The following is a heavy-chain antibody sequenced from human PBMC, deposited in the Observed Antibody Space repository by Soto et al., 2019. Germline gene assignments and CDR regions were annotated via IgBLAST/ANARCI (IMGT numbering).Heavy chain of an antibody. CDR2: INPNSGGT. CDR1: GYTFTGYY. V-gene: IGHV1-2*04. CDR3: VRERVRFLGSPYGMDV. Sequence: ASVKVSCKASGYTFTGYYMHWVRQAPGQGLEWMGWINPNSGGTNYAQKFQGWVTMTRDTSISTAYMELSRLRSDDTAVYYCVRERVRFLGSPYGMDVWGQGTTVTVSS. J-gene: IGHJ6*02. D-gene: IGHD3-3*01.